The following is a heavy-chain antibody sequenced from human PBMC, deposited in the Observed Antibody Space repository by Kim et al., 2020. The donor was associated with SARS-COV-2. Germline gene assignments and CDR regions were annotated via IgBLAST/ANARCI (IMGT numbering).Heavy chain of an antibody. J-gene: IGHJ5*02. Sequence: SETLSLTCAVSGYSISSSTWWGWIRQPPGKGLEWIGYISYSGSTYYNPSLKSRVTMSLDTFRNQFSLKLSSVTAVDTAVYYCARYESSSGYFDPWGQGTLVSVSS. CDR3: ARYESSSGYFDP. V-gene: IGHV4-28*01. D-gene: IGHD5-12*01. CDR2: ISYSGST. CDR1: GYSISSSTW.